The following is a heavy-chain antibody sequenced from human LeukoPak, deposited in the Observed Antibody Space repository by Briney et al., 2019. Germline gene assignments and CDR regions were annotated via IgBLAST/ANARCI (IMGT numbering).Heavy chain of an antibody. CDR2: IIPIFGTA. D-gene: IGHD3-22*01. CDR1: GGTFSNYA. Sequence: ASVKVSCKASGGTFSNYAISWVRQAPGQGLEWMGVIIPIFGTANYAQKFQGRVTITTEESTSTAYMELSSLRSDDTAVYYCARDTRENQCYHDTSGDWYFDLWGRGTLVTVSS. V-gene: IGHV1-69*05. CDR3: ARDTRENQCYHDTSGDWYFDL. J-gene: IGHJ2*01.